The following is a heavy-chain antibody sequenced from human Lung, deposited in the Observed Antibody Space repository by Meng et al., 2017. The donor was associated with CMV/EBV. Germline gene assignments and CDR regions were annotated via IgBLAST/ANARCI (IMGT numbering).Heavy chain of an antibody. V-gene: IGHV4-59*01. CDR2: IYYSGST. D-gene: IGHD2-2*01. CDR1: GGSISSYY. CDR3: ARDLGYCSSTSCYYYYGMDV. Sequence: XTXSLXCTVSGGSISSYYWSWIRQPPGKGLEWIGYIYYSGSTNYNPSLKSRVTISVDTSKNQFSLKLSSVTAADTAVYYCARDLGYCSSTSCYYYYGMDVWGQGTTVTVSS. J-gene: IGHJ6*02.